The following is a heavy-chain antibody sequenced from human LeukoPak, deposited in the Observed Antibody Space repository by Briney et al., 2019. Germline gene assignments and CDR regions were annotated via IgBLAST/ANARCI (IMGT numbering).Heavy chain of an antibody. CDR2: ISGRGGRT. CDR1: GFTFSSYA. CDR3: AKDLGYDYVWGEGNLYDY. V-gene: IGHV3-23*01. D-gene: IGHD3-16*01. J-gene: IGHJ4*02. Sequence: GGSLRLSCAASGFTFSSYAMSWVRQAPGKGLEWVSVISGRGGRTDYADSVKGRFTISRDNSKNTLHLQMNSLRVEDTAVYYCAKDLGYDYVWGEGNLYDYWGQGILVTVSS.